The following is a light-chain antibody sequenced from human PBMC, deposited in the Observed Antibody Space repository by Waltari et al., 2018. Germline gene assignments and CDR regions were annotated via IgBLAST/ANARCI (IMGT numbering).Light chain of an antibody. V-gene: IGLV3-19*01. CDR2: GEN. CDR1: SLRTYY. J-gene: IGLJ2*01. Sequence: SSELTQDPAVSVALGQTVRITCQGDSLRTYYASWYQQKPRQAPVLVIYGENNRPSGIPDRFAGSSSGNPASLSITGAQAEDEADYYCNFRATSGHHRKGLFGGGTKLTV. CDR3: NFRATSGHHRKGL.